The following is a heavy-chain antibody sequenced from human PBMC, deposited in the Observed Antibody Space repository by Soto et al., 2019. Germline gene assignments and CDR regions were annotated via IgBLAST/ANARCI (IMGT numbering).Heavy chain of an antibody. V-gene: IGHV4-31*03. CDR3: ARDFYCSGGSCYSGAPT. J-gene: IGHJ5*02. CDR1: GGSISSGGDY. Sequence: SLSLTCTVSGGSISSGGDYWSGIRQHPGKGLEWIGYIYYSGSTYYNPSLKSRVTISVDTSKNQFSLKLSSVTAADTAVYYCARDFYCSGGSCYSGAPTWGQRTLVTVSS. D-gene: IGHD2-15*01. CDR2: IYYSGST.